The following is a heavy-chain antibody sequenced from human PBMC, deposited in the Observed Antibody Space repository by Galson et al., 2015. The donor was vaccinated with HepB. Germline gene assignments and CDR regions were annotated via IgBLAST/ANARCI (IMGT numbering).Heavy chain of an antibody. V-gene: IGHV3-33*07. CDR2: IWYDGSER. J-gene: IGHJ4*02. Sequence: SLRLSCAASGFTFSRYGINWVRQAPGKGLEWVAVIWYDGSERYYVDSVKGRFTISRDNSKNTANLQMNSLRAEDTAVYFCARLGTRWSFDYWGQGALVTVSS. D-gene: IGHD7-27*01. CDR3: ARLGTRWSFDY. CDR1: GFTFSRYG.